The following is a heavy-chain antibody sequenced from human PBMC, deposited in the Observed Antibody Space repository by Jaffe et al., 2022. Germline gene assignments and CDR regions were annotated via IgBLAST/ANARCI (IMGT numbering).Heavy chain of an antibody. V-gene: IGHV3-48*03. CDR3: ARACVSCIAAAGINWFDP. Sequence: EVQLVESGGGLVQPGGSLRLSCAASGFTFSSYEMNWVRQAPGKGLEWVSYISSSGSTIYYADSVKGRFTISRDNAKNSLYLQMNSLRAEDTAVYYCARACVSCIAAAGINWFDPWGQGTLVTVSS. J-gene: IGHJ5*02. D-gene: IGHD6-13*01. CDR2: ISSSGSTI. CDR1: GFTFSSYE.